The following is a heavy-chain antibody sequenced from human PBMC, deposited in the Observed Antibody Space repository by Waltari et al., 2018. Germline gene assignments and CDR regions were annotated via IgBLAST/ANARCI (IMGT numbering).Heavy chain of an antibody. V-gene: IGHV3-7*01. CDR2: IKKDGGEK. CDR3: ARDRGYCGGDCYKNLDS. Sequence: EVQLVESGGGLVQPGGSLRLSCAAFGFTFRGDCMTWVRQAPGKGLEWVANIKKDGGEKYYVDSVKGRFTVSRDNAKNSLYLQMSSLRAEDTAVYYCARDRGYCGGDCYKNLDSWGQGTLVAVSS. J-gene: IGHJ4*02. D-gene: IGHD2-21*01. CDR1: GFTFRGDC.